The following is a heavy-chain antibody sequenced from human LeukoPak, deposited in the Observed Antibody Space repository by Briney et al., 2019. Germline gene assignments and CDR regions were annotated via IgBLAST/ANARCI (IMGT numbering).Heavy chain of an antibody. D-gene: IGHD3-22*01. CDR2: VRYDATDK. J-gene: IGHJ5*02. V-gene: IGHV3-30*02. CDR3: ARDALPYYYDSSASNWFDP. CDR1: GFTFNNYG. Sequence: GGSLRLSCAASGFTFNNYGIHWVRQAPGKGLEWVAFVRYDATDKYYADSVKGRFTISRDNSRNTVYLEMNSLRAEDTAVYFCARDALPYYYDSSASNWFDPWGQGTLVTVSS.